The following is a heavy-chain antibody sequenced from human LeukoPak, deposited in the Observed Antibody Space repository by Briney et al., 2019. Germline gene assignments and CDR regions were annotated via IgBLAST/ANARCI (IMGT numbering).Heavy chain of an antibody. CDR3: ARDPEGFGATYFDY. J-gene: IGHJ4*02. Sequence: GGSLRLSCVVSGFSFSSYHMTWVRQAPGKGLEWVSSISRSASNIYYADSVKGRCTISRDNAKNSFYLQMNSLRAEDTAVFYCARDPEGFGATYFDYWGQGTLVTVSS. D-gene: IGHD3-16*01. V-gene: IGHV3-21*01. CDR1: GFSFSSYH. CDR2: ISRSASNI.